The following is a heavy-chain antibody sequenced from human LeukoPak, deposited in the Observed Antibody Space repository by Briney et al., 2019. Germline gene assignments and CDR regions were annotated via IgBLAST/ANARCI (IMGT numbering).Heavy chain of an antibody. Sequence: ASVKVSCKASGYTFTSYGISWVRQAPGQGLEWMGWISAYNGNTNYAQKLQGRVTMTTDTSTSTAYMELRSLRSDDTAVYYCARDQEGAGLRYFDWLPLGWFDPWGQGTLVTVSS. V-gene: IGHV1-18*01. CDR1: GYTFTSYG. CDR2: ISAYNGNT. J-gene: IGHJ5*02. CDR3: ARDQEGAGLRYFDWLPLGWFDP. D-gene: IGHD3-9*01.